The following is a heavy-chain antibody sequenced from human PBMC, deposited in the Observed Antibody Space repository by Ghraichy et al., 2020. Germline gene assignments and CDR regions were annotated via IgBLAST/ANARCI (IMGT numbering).Heavy chain of an antibody. CDR1: GFTFNNYA. CDR2: ISGSGGST. Sequence: GGSLRLSCAASGFTFNNYAMTWVRQAPGKGLEWVSAISGSGGSTNYADSVKGRFTISRDNSKNTVHLQMNSLRAEDTAVYYCAKGKAGGESSSSDYWGQGTLVTVSS. V-gene: IGHV3-23*01. J-gene: IGHJ4*02. D-gene: IGHD1-26*01. CDR3: AKGKAGGESSSSDY.